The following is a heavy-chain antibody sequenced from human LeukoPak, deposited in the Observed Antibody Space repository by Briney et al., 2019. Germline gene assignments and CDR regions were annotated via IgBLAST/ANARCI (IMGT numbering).Heavy chain of an antibody. J-gene: IGHJ4*02. CDR2: IHYSGST. CDR3: ARDLGGDSSGYYPLV. D-gene: IGHD3-22*01. V-gene: IGHV4-59*01. CDR1: GGSISSYY. Sequence: PSETLSLTCTVSGGSISSYYWSWIRQPPGKGLEWIGYIHYSGSTSYNPSLKSRVTISVDTSKNQISLKVRSATAADTAVYYCARDLGGDSSGYYPLVWGQGTLVTVSS.